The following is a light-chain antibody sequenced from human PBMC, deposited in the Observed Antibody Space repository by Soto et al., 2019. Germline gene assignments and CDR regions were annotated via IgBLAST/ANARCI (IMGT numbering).Light chain of an antibody. CDR3: SSYAGNYNVV. Sequence: QSVLTQPPSASGSPGQSVTISCTGTSSDVGGYDFVSWFQQHPGKAPKLMIYEVTKRPSGVPDRFSGSKSGNTASLTVSGLQAEDEGDYYCSSYAGNYNVVFGGGTKLTVL. CDR1: SSDVGGYDF. J-gene: IGLJ3*02. CDR2: EVT. V-gene: IGLV2-8*01.